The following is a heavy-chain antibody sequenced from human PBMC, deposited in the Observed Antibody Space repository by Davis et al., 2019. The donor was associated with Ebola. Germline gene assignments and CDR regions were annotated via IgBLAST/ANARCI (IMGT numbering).Heavy chain of an antibody. Sequence: HSQTLSLTCAISGDSVSSGGWNWIRQSPSRGLEWLGRTYFSSRWINDYAVSLRGRIIVNADTSKNQFSLQLYSVTPDDTAVYYCARGWLARGFDHWDQGTLVTVSS. CDR3: ARGWLARGFDH. CDR1: GDSVSSGG. CDR2: TYFSSRWIN. V-gene: IGHV6-1*01. J-gene: IGHJ4*02. D-gene: IGHD6-19*01.